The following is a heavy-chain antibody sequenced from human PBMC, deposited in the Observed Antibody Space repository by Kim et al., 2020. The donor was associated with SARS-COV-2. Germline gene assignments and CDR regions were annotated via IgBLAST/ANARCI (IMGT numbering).Heavy chain of an antibody. CDR1: GFSLSSGTYY. J-gene: IGHJ4*02. V-gene: IGHV4-30-4*01. CDR3: DREGGSVVTPDF. Sequence: SETLSLTCSVSGFSLSSGTYYWSWIRQTPGKGLEWLGYINYRGRTFYNPTLHRRVSISLDTSKNSFSLKLTSMTAADTAVYYCDREGGSVVTPDFWGQGTLVTV. CDR2: INYRGRT. D-gene: IGHD2-21*02.